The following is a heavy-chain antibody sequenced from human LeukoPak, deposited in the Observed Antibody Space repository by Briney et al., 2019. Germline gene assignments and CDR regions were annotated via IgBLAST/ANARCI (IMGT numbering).Heavy chain of an antibody. CDR1: GGSISSYY. Sequence: SETLSLTCTVSGGSISSYYWSWIRQPPGEGLEWIGYIYYSGSTNYNPSLKSRVTISVDTSKNQFSLKLSSVTAADTAVYYCASLGAGRGGGSSFDYWGQGTLVTVSS. V-gene: IGHV4-59*08. CDR3: ASLGAGRGGGSSFDY. D-gene: IGHD2-15*01. J-gene: IGHJ4*02. CDR2: IYYSGST.